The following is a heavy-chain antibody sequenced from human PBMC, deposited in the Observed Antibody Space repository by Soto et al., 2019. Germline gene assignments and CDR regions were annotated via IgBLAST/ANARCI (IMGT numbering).Heavy chain of an antibody. D-gene: IGHD6-6*01. Sequence: QVQLVESGGGVVQPGRSLRLSCAASGFTFSSYAMHWVRQAPGKGLEWVAVISYDGSNKYYADSVKGRFTISRDNSKNTLYLQMNSLRAEDTAVYYCARDSIAARLVRGGYTHYFDYWGQGTLVTVSS. CDR3: ARDSIAARLVRGGYTHYFDY. CDR1: GFTFSSYA. J-gene: IGHJ4*02. V-gene: IGHV3-30-3*01. CDR2: ISYDGSNK.